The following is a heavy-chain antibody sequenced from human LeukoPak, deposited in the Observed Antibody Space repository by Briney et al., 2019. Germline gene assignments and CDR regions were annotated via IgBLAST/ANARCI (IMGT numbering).Heavy chain of an antibody. D-gene: IGHD3-3*01. CDR1: GFTFSRYA. CDR2: ISGSGSST. Sequence: GGSPRLSCAASGFTFSRYAMSWVRQAPGKGLEWVSAISGSGSSTSYADSVKGRFTISRDNSKNTLDLQMNSLRGEDTAVYYCAKTRTIFGVVGYMDVWGKGTTVTVSS. CDR3: AKTRTIFGVVGYMDV. J-gene: IGHJ6*03. V-gene: IGHV3-23*01.